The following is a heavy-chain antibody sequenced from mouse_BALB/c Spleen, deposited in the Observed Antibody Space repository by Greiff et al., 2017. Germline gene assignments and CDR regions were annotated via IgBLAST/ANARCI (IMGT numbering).Heavy chain of an antibody. Sequence: LVESGPELVKPGASVKMSCKASGYTFTSYVMHWVKQKPGQGLEWIGYINPYNDGTKYNEKFKGKATLTSDKSSSTAYMELSSLTSEDSAVYYCAKLTGTDFDYWGQGTTLTVSS. J-gene: IGHJ2*01. V-gene: IGHV1-14*01. CDR1: GYTFTSYV. D-gene: IGHD4-1*01. CDR2: INPYNDGT. CDR3: AKLTGTDFDY.